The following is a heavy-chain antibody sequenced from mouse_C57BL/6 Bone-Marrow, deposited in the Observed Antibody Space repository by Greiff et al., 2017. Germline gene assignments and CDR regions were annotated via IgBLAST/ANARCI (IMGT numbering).Heavy chain of an antibody. CDR1: GFNIKDDY. CDR2: IDPENGDT. V-gene: IGHV14-4*01. D-gene: IGHD2-3*01. J-gene: IGHJ3*01. CDR3: TPKGRFDDGYYPFAY. Sequence: EVQLQQSGAELVRPGASVKLSCTASGFNIKDDYMHWVKQRPEQGLEWIGWIDPENGDTEYASKFQGKATITADTSSNTAYLQLSSLTSEDTAVYYCTPKGRFDDGYYPFAYWGQGTLVTVSA.